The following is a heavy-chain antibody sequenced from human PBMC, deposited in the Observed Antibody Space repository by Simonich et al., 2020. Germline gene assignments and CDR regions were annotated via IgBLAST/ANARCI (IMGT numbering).Heavy chain of an antibody. CDR2: IYYSGST. J-gene: IGHJ4*02. Sequence: QVQLQESGPGLVKPSETLSLTCTVSGGSISSYYWSWIRQPPGKGLEWIGYIYYSGSTNDNPSIKSRVTISVDTSKNQFSLKLSSVTAADTAVYYCARLADYWGQGTLVTVSS. V-gene: IGHV4-59*08. CDR1: GGSISSYY. CDR3: ARLADY.